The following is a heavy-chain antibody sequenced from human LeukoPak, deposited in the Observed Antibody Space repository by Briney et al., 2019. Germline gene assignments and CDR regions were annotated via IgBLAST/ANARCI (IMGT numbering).Heavy chain of an antibody. D-gene: IGHD6-19*01. J-gene: IGHJ4*02. V-gene: IGHV3-23*01. Sequence: PGGSLRLSCAASGFTFSSYAMSWVRQAPGRGLEWVSAISGSGGSTYYADSVKGRFTISRDNSKNTLYLQMNNLRAEDTAVYYCAKGKQWPGGYFDYWGQGTLVTVSS. CDR2: ISGSGGST. CDR3: AKGKQWPGGYFDY. CDR1: GFTFSSYA.